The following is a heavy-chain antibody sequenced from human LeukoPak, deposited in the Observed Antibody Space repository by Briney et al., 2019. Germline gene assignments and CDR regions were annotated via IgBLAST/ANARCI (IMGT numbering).Heavy chain of an antibody. J-gene: IGHJ5*02. CDR3: ARNFGIAVAAVQGFDP. CDR1: GYTFTSYD. D-gene: IGHD6-19*01. Sequence: GASVKVSCKASGYTFTSYDINWVRQATGQGLEWMGWMNPNSGNTGYAQKFQGRVTMTRNTSISTAYMELSSLRSEDTAVYYCARNFGIAVAAVQGFDPWGQGTLVTVSS. CDR2: MNPNSGNT. V-gene: IGHV1-8*01.